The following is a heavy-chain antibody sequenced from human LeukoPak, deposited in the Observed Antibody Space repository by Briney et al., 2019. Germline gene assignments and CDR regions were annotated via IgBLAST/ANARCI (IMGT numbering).Heavy chain of an antibody. CDR3: ARGGFGSGSYQNWFDP. J-gene: IGHJ5*02. Sequence: SETLSLTCTVSGASIYTSSSYWGWIRQPPGKGLEWIASVYFTGSTYYSPSLKSRATISVDTSKNQFSLELNSVTAADTAVYYCARGGFGSGSYQNWFDPWGQGTLVTVSS. CDR2: VYFTGST. CDR1: GASIYTSSSY. D-gene: IGHD3-10*01. V-gene: IGHV4-39*01.